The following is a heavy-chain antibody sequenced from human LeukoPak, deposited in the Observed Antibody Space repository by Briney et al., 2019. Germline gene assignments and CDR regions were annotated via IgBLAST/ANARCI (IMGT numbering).Heavy chain of an antibody. CDR1: EFTFNSYS. V-gene: IGHV3-21*01. CDR3: ARDPFYYDAAGSDDY. Sequence: GGSLRLSCAASEFTFNSYSFNWIRQPPGGGLEWVSSISSGSTYIYYSDSVQGRFTVSRDNAKNSLLLQMNNLRAEDTAVYYCARDPFYYDAAGSDDYWGQGTLVTVSS. J-gene: IGHJ4*02. D-gene: IGHD3-22*01. CDR2: ISSGSTYI.